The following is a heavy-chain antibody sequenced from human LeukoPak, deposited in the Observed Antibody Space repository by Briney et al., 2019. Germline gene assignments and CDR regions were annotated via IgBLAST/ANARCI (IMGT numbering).Heavy chain of an antibody. D-gene: IGHD3-3*01. Sequence: SVKVSCKASGGTFSSYAISWVRQAPGQGLEWMGGIIPIFGTANYAQKFQGRVTITADESTSTAYMELSSLRSEDTAVYYCARAGDFWSGYYFVWFDPWGQGTLVTVSS. CDR2: IIPIFGTA. V-gene: IGHV1-69*13. CDR1: GGTFSSYA. J-gene: IGHJ5*02. CDR3: ARAGDFWSGYYFVWFDP.